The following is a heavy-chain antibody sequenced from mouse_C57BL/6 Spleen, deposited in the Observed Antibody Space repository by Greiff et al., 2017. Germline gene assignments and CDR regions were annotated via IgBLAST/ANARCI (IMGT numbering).Heavy chain of an antibody. CDR3: TRGGKGDAMDY. Sequence: VPLQQSGAELVRPGASVTLSCKASGYTFTDYEMHWVKQTPVHGLEWIGAIDPETGGTAYNQKFKGKAILTADKSSSTAYMELRSLTSEDSAVYYCTRGGKGDAMDYWGQGTSVTVSS. J-gene: IGHJ4*01. CDR1: GYTFTDYE. V-gene: IGHV1-15*01. CDR2: IDPETGGT.